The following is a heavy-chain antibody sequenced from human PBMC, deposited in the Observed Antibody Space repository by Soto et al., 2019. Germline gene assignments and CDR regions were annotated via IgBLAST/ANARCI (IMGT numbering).Heavy chain of an antibody. CDR3: AKYGSSTLKRNYYYGMDV. J-gene: IGHJ6*02. D-gene: IGHD2-2*01. CDR2: ISYDGSNK. CDR1: GFTFSSYG. V-gene: IGHV3-30*18. Sequence: PGGSLILSCAASGFTFSSYGMHWVRQAPGKGLEWVAVISYDGSNKYYADSVKGRFTISRDNSKNTLYLQMNSLRAEDTAVYYCAKYGSSTLKRNYYYGMDVWGQGTTVTVSS.